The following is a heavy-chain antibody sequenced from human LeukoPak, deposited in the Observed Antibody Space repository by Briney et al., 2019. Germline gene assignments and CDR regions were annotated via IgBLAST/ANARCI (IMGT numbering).Heavy chain of an antibody. V-gene: IGHV3-48*03. CDR2: ISSSGSTI. J-gene: IGHJ4*02. D-gene: IGHD3-10*01. CDR1: GFTFSSYE. Sequence: GGSLRLSCAASGFTFSSYEMNWVRQAPGKGLEWVSYISSSGSTIYYADSVKGRFTISRDNAKNSLYLQMNSLRAEDTAVYYCASSYYLDYLYFDYWGQGTLVTVSS. CDR3: ASSYYLDYLYFDY.